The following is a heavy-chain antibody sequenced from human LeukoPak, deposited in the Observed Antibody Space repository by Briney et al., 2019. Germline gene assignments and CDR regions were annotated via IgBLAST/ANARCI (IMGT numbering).Heavy chain of an antibody. CDR1: GYSISSGYY. D-gene: IGHD6-6*01. Sequence: PSETLSLTCAVSGYSISSGYYRGWIRQPPGKGLEWIGSIYHSGSTYYNPSLKSRVTISVDTSKNQFSLKLSSVTAADTAVYYCARPIAARPHWFDPWGQGTLVTVSS. V-gene: IGHV4-38-2*01. CDR3: ARPIAARPHWFDP. CDR2: IYHSGST. J-gene: IGHJ5*02.